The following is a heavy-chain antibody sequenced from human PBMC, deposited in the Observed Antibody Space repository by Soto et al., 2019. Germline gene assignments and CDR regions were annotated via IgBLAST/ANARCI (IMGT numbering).Heavy chain of an antibody. CDR1: GFTFISYA. CDR3: AKDQRARGAFDI. CDR2: ISGSGGST. V-gene: IGHV3-23*01. Sequence: GGSLRLSCAASGFTFISYAMSWVRQAPGKGLEWVSAISGSGGSTYYADSVKGRFTISRDNSKNTLYLQMNSLRAEDTAVYYCAKDQRARGAFDIWGQGTMVTVSS. D-gene: IGHD3-10*01. J-gene: IGHJ3*02.